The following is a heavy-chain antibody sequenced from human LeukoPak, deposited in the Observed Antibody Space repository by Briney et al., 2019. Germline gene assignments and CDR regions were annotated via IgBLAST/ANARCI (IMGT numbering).Heavy chain of an antibody. D-gene: IGHD5-18*01. CDR1: GYTFTNDD. J-gene: IGHJ4*02. V-gene: IGHV1-8*01. CDR2: MNPNSGDT. Sequence: ASVKVSCKASGYTFTNDDINWVRQAPGQGLEWMGWMNPNSGDTGYAPKFQGRVTMNRNTSISTASMELSSLRSEDTAVYYCARVSRQLWSPHKFIDYWGQGTLVTVSS. CDR3: ARVSRQLWSPHKFIDY.